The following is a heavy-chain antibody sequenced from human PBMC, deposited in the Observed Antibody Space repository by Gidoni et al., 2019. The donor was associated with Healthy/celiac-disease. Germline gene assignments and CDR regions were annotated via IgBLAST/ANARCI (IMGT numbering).Heavy chain of an antibody. CDR1: GFTFSNAW. J-gene: IGHJ3*02. V-gene: IGHV3-15*01. CDR2: IKSKTDGGTT. D-gene: IGHD3-9*01. Sequence: EVQLVESGGGLVKPGGSLRLSCAASGFTFSNAWMSWVRQAPGKGLEWVGRIKSKTDGGTTDYAAPVKGRFTISRDDSKNTLYLQMNSLKTEDTAVYYCTTGRYFDWPPVEYAFDIWGQGTMVTVSS. CDR3: TTGRYFDWPPVEYAFDI.